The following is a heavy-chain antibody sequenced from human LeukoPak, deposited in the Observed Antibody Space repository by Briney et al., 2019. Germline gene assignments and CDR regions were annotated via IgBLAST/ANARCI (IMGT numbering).Heavy chain of an antibody. Sequence: KASETLSLTCTVSGYSISSGYYWGWIRQPPGKGLEWIGSIYHSGSTYYNPSLKSRVTISVDTSKNQFSLKLSSVTAADTAVYYCARVSIVVVTAIPDWYFDLWGRDTLVTVSS. D-gene: IGHD2-21*02. CDR3: ARVSIVVVTAIPDWYFDL. J-gene: IGHJ2*01. CDR2: IYHSGST. CDR1: GYSISSGYY. V-gene: IGHV4-38-2*02.